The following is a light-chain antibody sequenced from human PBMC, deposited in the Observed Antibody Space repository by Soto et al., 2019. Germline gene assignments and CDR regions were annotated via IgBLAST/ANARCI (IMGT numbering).Light chain of an antibody. CDR3: QQYNSYSALT. Sequence: DIQMTQSPSTLSASVGARAPITCRASQSISSWLAWYQQQPGKAPKLLIYKASSLESGVPSRFSGSGSGTEFTLTISSLQPDDFATYYCQQYNSYSALTFGGGTRLEI. J-gene: IGKJ5*01. CDR1: QSISSW. V-gene: IGKV1-5*03. CDR2: KAS.